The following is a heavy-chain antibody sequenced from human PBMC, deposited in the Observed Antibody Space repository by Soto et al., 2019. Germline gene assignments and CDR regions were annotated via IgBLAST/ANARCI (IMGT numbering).Heavy chain of an antibody. V-gene: IGHV4-4*02. CDR3: ASKFGELLADAFDI. CDR1: NASISSRKW. Sequence: SETLYLTSTVSNASISSRKWWTWVRQTPGKGLEWIGEIYHSGSINHNPSLKSRVTMSVDKSKNQFSLKMTSVTAADTGVYYCASKFGELLADAFDIWGQGTVVT. CDR2: IYHSGSI. D-gene: IGHD3-10*01. J-gene: IGHJ3*02.